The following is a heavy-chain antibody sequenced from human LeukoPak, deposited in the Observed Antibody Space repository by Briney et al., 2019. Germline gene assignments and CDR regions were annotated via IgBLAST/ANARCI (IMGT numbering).Heavy chain of an antibody. J-gene: IGHJ4*02. CDR2: INHSGST. D-gene: IGHD3-22*01. CDR3: ARATYYYDSSGYFPDFDY. Sequence: SETLSLTCTVSGGSVGSGTFYWSWIRQPPGKGLEWIGEINHSGSTNYNPSLKSRVTISVDTSKNQFSLKLSSVTAADTAVYYCARATYYYDSSGYFPDFDYWGQGTLVTVSS. CDR1: GGSVGSGTFY. V-gene: IGHV4-39*07.